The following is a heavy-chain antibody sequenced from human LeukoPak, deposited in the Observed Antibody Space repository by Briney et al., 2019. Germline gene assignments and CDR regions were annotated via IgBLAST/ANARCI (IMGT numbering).Heavy chain of an antibody. Sequence: SWIRXXXXKGLEWIGEINHSGSTNYNPSLKSRVTISVDTSKNQFSLKLSSVTAADTAVYYCARGKWFDPWGQGTLVTVSS. V-gene: IGHV4-34*01. CDR2: INHSGST. CDR3: ARGKWFDP. J-gene: IGHJ5*02.